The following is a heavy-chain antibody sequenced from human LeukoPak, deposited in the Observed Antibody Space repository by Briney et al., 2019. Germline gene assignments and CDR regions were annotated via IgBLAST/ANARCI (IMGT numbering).Heavy chain of an antibody. Sequence: ASVKVSCKASGYTFTSYDINWVRKAPGQGLEWMCIINPSGGSTSYAQKFQGRVTMTRDTSTSTVYMELSSLRSEDTAVYYCARNPSSSIIRWFDPWGQGTLVTVSS. CDR3: ARNPSSSIIRWFDP. CDR1: GYTFTSYD. J-gene: IGHJ5*02. V-gene: IGHV1-46*01. CDR2: INPSGGST. D-gene: IGHD6-6*01.